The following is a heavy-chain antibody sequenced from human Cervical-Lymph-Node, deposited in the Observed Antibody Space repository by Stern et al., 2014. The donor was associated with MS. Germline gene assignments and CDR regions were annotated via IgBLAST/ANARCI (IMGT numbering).Heavy chain of an antibody. CDR1: GGTFSKFP. V-gene: IGHV1-69*01. CDR3: ALSSETSDRWYSLGYDL. Sequence: QVQLVESGAEVTKPGSSVKVSCKASGGTFSKFPSSWVRQAPGQGLEWMGGIFPVLVTPTYAQEFRGRVTITADFSTSTVYMELSSLRSDDTAVYYCALSSETSDRWYSLGYDLWGQGTLVTVSS. CDR2: IFPVLVTP. J-gene: IGHJ5*02. D-gene: IGHD6-13*01.